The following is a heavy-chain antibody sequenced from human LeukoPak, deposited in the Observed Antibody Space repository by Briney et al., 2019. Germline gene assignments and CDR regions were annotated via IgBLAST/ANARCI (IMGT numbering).Heavy chain of an antibody. CDR2: IRVSGST. V-gene: IGHV3-53*01. Sequence: GGSLRLSCAAPGFTVSSNYMSWVRQAPGKGLEWVSGIRVSGSTYYPDSVTGRFTISRDNSENTLYLQMSGLRAEDTAIYYCAKGTGDTAYYFDFWGQGVLVTVSS. D-gene: IGHD7-27*01. CDR1: GFTVSSNY. CDR3: AKGTGDTAYYFDF. J-gene: IGHJ4*02.